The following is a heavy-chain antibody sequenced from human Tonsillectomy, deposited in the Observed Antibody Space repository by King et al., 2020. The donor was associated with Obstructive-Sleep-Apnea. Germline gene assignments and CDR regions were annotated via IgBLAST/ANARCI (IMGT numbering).Heavy chain of an antibody. CDR1: GFSFNTLG. D-gene: IGHD3-9*01. V-gene: IGHV3-23*04. J-gene: IGHJ4*02. CDR3: AKGARLALMDD. Sequence: VQLVESGGALVQPGGSLRLSCAASGFSFNTLGMSWLRQAPGKGLEWVSSIGLSVADTKYADSVKGRFTISRDNSRNTLQLHMNSLRVEDTAMYFCAKGARLALMDDCGQGTLVTVSS. CDR2: IGLSVADT.